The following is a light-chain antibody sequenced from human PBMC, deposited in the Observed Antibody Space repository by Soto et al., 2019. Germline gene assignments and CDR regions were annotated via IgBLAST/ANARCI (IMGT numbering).Light chain of an antibody. V-gene: IGKV1-5*03. CDR3: QHWTDYSWT. Sequence: DIHMTQSPSTLSASVGDRVTITCRASQSLTMWLSWYQQKPVKDPNLLLYKTSSVESRVPARFSGSGSGTEFTLTVSSLQPYDFATYYCQHWTDYSWTFGQGNKVEVK. CDR2: KTS. CDR1: QSLTMW. J-gene: IGKJ1*01.